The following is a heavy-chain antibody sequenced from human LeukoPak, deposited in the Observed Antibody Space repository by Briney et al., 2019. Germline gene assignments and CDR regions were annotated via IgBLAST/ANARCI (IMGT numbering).Heavy chain of an antibody. D-gene: IGHD1-26*01. CDR3: ARDKIVGATYFDY. Sequence: GGALRLSCATSGFTFSNAWMNWVRQDPGKGLEWVANIKEDGSRNHCVDSVKGRFTISRDNAKTSLYLQMNSLRAEDTAVYYCARDKIVGATYFDYWGQGILVTVSS. V-gene: IGHV3-7*03. J-gene: IGHJ4*02. CDR2: IKEDGSRN. CDR1: GFTFSNAW.